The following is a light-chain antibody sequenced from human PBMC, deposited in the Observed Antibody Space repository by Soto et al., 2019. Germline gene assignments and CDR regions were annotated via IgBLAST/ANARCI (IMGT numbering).Light chain of an antibody. CDR1: QSVSSY. CDR2: DAS. Sequence: EIVLTQSPGTLSLSPGERATLSCRASQSVSSYLAWYQQKPGQAPRLLIYDASNRATGIPARFSGSVSGTDFTRTISSLEPEDFAVYFCQQRSNWPPITFGQGTRLEI. V-gene: IGKV3-11*01. CDR3: QQRSNWPPIT. J-gene: IGKJ5*01.